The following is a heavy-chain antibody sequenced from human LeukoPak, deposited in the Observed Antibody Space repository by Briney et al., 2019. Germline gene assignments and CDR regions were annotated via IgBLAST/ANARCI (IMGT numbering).Heavy chain of an antibody. V-gene: IGHV1-2*02. CDR1: GYTFTKYF. Sequence: ASVKVSCKASGYTFTKYFLHWVRQAPGQVLEWMGWINPNDGGALYAQKFQGRVTMTTDTSITTAYMEMSRLRSDDTAFYYCARDDYGDLQYFENWGQGTLVTVSS. CDR2: INPNDGGA. D-gene: IGHD4-17*01. J-gene: IGHJ4*02. CDR3: ARDDYGDLQYFEN.